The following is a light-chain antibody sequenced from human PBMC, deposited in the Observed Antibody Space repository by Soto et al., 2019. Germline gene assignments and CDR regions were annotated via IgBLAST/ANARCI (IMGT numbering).Light chain of an antibody. V-gene: IGLV2-8*01. CDR3: TSYAGSNNVL. CDR1: SSDVGGYNY. CDR2: EVT. J-gene: IGLJ2*01. Sequence: QPVLTQPPSASGSPGQSVTISCTGTSSDVGGYNYVSWYQLYPGKAPKLMIYEVTKRPSGVPDRFSASKSGNTASLTVSGLQAEDEADYYCTSYAGSNNVLFGGGTKLTVL.